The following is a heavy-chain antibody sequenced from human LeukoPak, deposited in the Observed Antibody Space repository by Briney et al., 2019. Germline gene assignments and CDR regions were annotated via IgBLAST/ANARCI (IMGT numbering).Heavy chain of an antibody. CDR2: ISYDGSNK. D-gene: IGHD6-13*01. CDR3: ANPSQQLPI. J-gene: IGHJ3*02. Sequence: QPGGSLRLSCAASGFTFSSYAMHWVRQAPGKGLEWVAVISYDGSNKYYADSVKGRFTISRDNSKNTLYLQMNSLRAEDTAVYYCANPSQQLPIWGQGTMVTVSS. CDR1: GFTFSSYA. V-gene: IGHV3-30-3*01.